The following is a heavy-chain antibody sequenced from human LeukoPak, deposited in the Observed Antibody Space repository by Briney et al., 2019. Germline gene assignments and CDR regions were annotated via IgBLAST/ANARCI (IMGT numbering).Heavy chain of an antibody. CDR2: ISSSSSTI. D-gene: IGHD5/OR15-5a*01. J-gene: IGHJ3*02. Sequence: GGSLRLSCAASGFTFSSYSMNWVRQAPGKGLEWVSYISSSSSTIQYADSVKGRFTISRDNAKDSLYLQMSSLRAEDTAVYFCARSVFQGAFDIWGQGTLVTVSS. CDR3: ARSVFQGAFDI. V-gene: IGHV3-48*01. CDR1: GFTFSSYS.